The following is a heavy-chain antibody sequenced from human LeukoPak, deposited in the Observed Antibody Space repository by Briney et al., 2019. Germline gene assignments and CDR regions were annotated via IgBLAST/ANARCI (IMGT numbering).Heavy chain of an antibody. CDR1: GGTFSSYA. J-gene: IGHJ6*03. CDR3: ASTTGTTLGKYYYYMDV. D-gene: IGHD1-7*01. Sequence: EASVKVSCKASGGTFSSYAISWVRQAPGQGLEWMGRIIPILGIANYAQKFQGRVTITADKSTSTAYMELSSLRSEDTAVYYCASTTGTTLGKYYYYMDVWGKGTTVTVSS. V-gene: IGHV1-69*04. CDR2: IIPILGIA.